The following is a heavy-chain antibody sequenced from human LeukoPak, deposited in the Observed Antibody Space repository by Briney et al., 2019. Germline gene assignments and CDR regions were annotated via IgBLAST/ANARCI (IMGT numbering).Heavy chain of an antibody. CDR1: GFTFSTYV. V-gene: IGHV3-64D*06. CDR3: VRGTGY. Sequence: GGSLKLSCSVSGFTFSTYVMHWVRQAPGKGLEYVSAISSNGDNTYYADSVKGRFTISRDNSKNTLYLQMSSLRADDTAVYYCVRGTGYWGQGTLVTVSS. CDR2: ISSNGDNT. J-gene: IGHJ4*02.